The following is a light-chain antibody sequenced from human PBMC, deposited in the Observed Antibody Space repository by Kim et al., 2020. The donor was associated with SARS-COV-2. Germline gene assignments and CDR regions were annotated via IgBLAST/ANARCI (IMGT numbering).Light chain of an antibody. CDR3: QQYGSSLYT. Sequence: LVLGERATLSCRASQSVSSNYLAWYQQQPGQAPRLLIYDASSRATGIPDRFSGSGSGTDFTLTISRLEPEDFAVYYCQQYGSSLYTFGQGTKLEI. V-gene: IGKV3-20*01. CDR1: QSVSSNY. CDR2: DAS. J-gene: IGKJ2*01.